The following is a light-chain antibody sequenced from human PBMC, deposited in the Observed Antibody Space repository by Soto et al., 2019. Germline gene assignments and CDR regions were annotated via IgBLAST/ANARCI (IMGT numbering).Light chain of an antibody. CDR2: AAS. V-gene: IGKV1-27*01. CDR3: QKYSSVPV. Sequence: DIQMTQSPTSLSASVGDRVTITCRASQDIRNFVAWYQQKPGEAPKLLIYAASTLQSGVPSRFSGSGSGTDFTLNINSLQPEDVATYSCQKYSSVPVFGPGTKVEIK. CDR1: QDIRNF. J-gene: IGKJ3*01.